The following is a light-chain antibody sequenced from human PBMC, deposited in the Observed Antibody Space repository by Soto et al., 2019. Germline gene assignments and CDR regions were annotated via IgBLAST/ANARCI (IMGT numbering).Light chain of an antibody. CDR3: SSYTSISTLYV. Sequence: LTQPASVSGSPGQSITISCTGTNSDVGGYNYVSWYQQHPGKAPELMIYEVSHRPSGVSNRFSGSKSDNTASLTISGLQAEDEADYYCSSYTSISTLYVFGTGTKLTVL. J-gene: IGLJ1*01. CDR1: NSDVGGYNY. CDR2: EVS. V-gene: IGLV2-14*01.